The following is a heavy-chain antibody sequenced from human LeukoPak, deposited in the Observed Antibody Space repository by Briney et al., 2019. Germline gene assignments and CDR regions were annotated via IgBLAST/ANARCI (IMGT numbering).Heavy chain of an antibody. CDR2: IYYSGST. D-gene: IGHD3-10*01. CDR3: ASITMVRGVNY. V-gene: IGHV4-30-4*08. Sequence: SETLSLTCTVSGGSISSGDYYWSWIRQPPGKGLEWIGYIYYSGSTYYNPSLKSRVTISVDTSKNQFSLKLSSVTAADTAVYYCASITMVRGVNYWGQGTLLTVSS. CDR1: GGSISSGDYY. J-gene: IGHJ4*02.